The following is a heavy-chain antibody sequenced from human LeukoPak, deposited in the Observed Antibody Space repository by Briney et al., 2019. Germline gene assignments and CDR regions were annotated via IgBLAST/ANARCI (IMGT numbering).Heavy chain of an antibody. CDR1: GFTFSSYG. V-gene: IGHV3-30*02. D-gene: IGHD2-15*01. Sequence: GGSLRLSCAASGFTFSSYGMHWVRQAPGKGLEWVAFIRYDGSNKYYADSVKGRFTISRDNSKNTLYLQMNSLRAEDTAVYYCARGYCSGGSCYDYWGQGTLVTVSS. CDR2: IRYDGSNK. J-gene: IGHJ4*02. CDR3: ARGYCSGGSCYDY.